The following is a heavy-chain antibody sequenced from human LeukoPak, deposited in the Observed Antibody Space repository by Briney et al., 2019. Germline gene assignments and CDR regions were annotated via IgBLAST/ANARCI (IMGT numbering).Heavy chain of an antibody. CDR3: AKGYSSGWYDFDY. V-gene: IGHV3-23*01. CDR1: GFPFSTYA. D-gene: IGHD6-19*01. J-gene: IGHJ4*02. Sequence: GGSLRLSCAASGFPFSTYAMGWVRQAPGKGLEWVSTIHGATYYADSVRGRFTISKDNSKNTLYLQMTSLRADDTALYYCAKGYSSGWYDFDYWGQGTLVTVSS. CDR2: IHGAT.